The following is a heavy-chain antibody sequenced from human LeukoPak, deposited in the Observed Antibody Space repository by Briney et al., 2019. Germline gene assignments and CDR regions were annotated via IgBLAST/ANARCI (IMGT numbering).Heavy chain of an antibody. CDR3: GREGSSGWYWFWFDP. Sequence: ASVKVSCKASGYTFTSYGTSWVRQAPGQGLEWMGWISAYNGNTNYAQKLQGRVTMTTDTSTSTAYMELRSLRSDDTAVYYCGREGSSGWYWFWFDPWGQGTLVTVSS. CDR2: ISAYNGNT. D-gene: IGHD6-19*01. V-gene: IGHV1-18*01. J-gene: IGHJ5*02. CDR1: GYTFTSYG.